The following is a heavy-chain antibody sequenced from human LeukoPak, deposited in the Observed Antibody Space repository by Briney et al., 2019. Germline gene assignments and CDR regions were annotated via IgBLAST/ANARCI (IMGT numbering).Heavy chain of an antibody. V-gene: IGHV4-34*01. J-gene: IGHJ5*02. CDR2: INHSGST. Sequence: SETLSLTCAVYGGSFSGYYWSWIRQPPGKGLEWIGEINHSGSTNYNPSLKSRVTISVDTSKNQFSLKLSSLTAADTAVYYCARGYNGGSFNWFDPWGQGTLVTVSS. CDR3: ARGYNGGSFNWFDP. D-gene: IGHD2-15*01. CDR1: GGSFSGYY.